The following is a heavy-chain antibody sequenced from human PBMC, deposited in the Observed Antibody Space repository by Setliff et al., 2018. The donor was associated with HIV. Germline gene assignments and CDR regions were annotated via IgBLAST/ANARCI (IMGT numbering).Heavy chain of an antibody. Sequence: ASVKVSCKASGYSFTTSGVSWVRQAPGQGLEWMGWINIRSGNTNYAQKFQGRVTMTTDTSTSTAYMGLRSLRSDDTAVYYCARDEPKYTEAAPGYWGQGTLVTASS. CDR2: INIRSGNT. V-gene: IGHV1-18*01. CDR3: ARDEPKYTEAAPGY. CDR1: GYSFTTSG. J-gene: IGHJ4*02. D-gene: IGHD6-6*01.